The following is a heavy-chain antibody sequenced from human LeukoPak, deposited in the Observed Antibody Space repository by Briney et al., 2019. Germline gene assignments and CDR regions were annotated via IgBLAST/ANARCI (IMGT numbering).Heavy chain of an antibody. CDR3: AREKAARGIDY. D-gene: IGHD2-21*01. V-gene: IGHV4-61*02. J-gene: IGHJ4*02. CDR1: GGSISSGSYY. Sequence: SETLSLTCTVSGGSISSGSYYWSWIRQPAGKGLEWIGRIYTSGSTNYNPSLKSRVTISVDTSKNQFSLKLSSVTAADTAVYYCAREKAARGIDYWGQGTLVTVSS. CDR2: IYTSGST.